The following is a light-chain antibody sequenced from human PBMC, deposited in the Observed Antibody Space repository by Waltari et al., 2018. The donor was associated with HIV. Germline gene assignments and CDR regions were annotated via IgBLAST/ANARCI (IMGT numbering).Light chain of an antibody. V-gene: IGLV2-8*01. Sequence: QSALTQPPSASGSPGQSVTISYNGTHHDVGGNNYVSCYQQYPGKAPRLMIYEVYKRPSGVLPRFSGAKSGNTASLPVSGLQAEDEANYYCSSYAGINTYVLFGGGTKLTVL. J-gene: IGLJ2*01. CDR3: SSYAGINTYVL. CDR1: HHDVGGNNY. CDR2: EVY.